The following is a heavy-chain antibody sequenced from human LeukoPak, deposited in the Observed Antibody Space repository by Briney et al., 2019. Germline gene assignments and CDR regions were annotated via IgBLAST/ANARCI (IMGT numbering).Heavy chain of an antibody. D-gene: IGHD2-2*01. V-gene: IGHV4-31*03. J-gene: IGHJ4*02. CDR1: GGSISSGGYY. CDR2: IYYSGST. Sequence: SETLSLTCTVSGGSISSGGYYWSWIRQHPGKGLEWIGYIYYSGSTYYNPSLKSRVTISVDTSKNQFSPKLSSVTAADTAVYYCARGSSSSSLDYWGQGTLVTVSS. CDR3: ARGSSSSSLDY.